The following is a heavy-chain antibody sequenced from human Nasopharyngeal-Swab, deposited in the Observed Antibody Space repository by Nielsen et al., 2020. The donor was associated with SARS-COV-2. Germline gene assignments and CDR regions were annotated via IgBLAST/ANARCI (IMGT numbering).Heavy chain of an antibody. V-gene: IGHV1-24*01. J-gene: IGHJ5*02. CDR2: FDPEDGET. CDR1: GYTLTELS. CDR3: ATAPPIRYGEETGWFDP. Sequence: ASVKVSCKVSGYTLTELSMHWVRQAPAKGLEWMGGFDPEDGETIYAQKFQGRVTMTEDTSTDTAYMELSSLGSEDTAVYYCATAPPIRYGEETGWFDPWGQGTLVTVSS. D-gene: IGHD4-17*01.